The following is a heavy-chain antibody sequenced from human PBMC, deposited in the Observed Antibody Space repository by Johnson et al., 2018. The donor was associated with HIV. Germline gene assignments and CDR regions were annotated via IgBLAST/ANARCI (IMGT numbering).Heavy chain of an antibody. V-gene: IGHV3-48*04. J-gene: IGHJ3*02. CDR1: GFTFSSYG. Sequence: ESGGGVVQPGRSLRLSCAASGFTFSSYGMHWVRQAPGKGLEWVSFISSTASTIYYADSVKGRFTISRDNAKNSLYLQMNSLRAEDTAVYYCARDRGYCTNGVCYYDAFDIWGQGTMVTVS. D-gene: IGHD2-8*01. CDR2: ISSTASTI. CDR3: ARDRGYCTNGVCYYDAFDI.